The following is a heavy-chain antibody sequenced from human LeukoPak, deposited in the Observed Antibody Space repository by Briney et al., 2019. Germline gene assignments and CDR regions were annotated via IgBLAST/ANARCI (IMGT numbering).Heavy chain of an antibody. Sequence: GGSLRLSCTVSGFTVSSNSMSWVRQAPGKGLEWVSFIYSDNTHYSDSVKGRFTISRDNSKNTLYLQVSSLRAEDTAVYYCARDPYGAYAYFDYWGQGTLVTVSS. D-gene: IGHD4-17*01. J-gene: IGHJ4*02. CDR3: ARDPYGAYAYFDY. CDR2: IYSDNT. CDR1: GFTVSSNS. V-gene: IGHV3-53*01.